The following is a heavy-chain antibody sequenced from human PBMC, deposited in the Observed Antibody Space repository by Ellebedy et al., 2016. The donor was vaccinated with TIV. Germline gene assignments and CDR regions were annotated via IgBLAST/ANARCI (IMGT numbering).Heavy chain of an antibody. D-gene: IGHD6-19*01. CDR3: ARAGYSSGWHYSDY. V-gene: IGHV3-74*01. CDR1: GFTFSSYW. J-gene: IGHJ4*02. CDR2: INNDGSTA. Sequence: PGGSLRLSCAASGFTFSSYWMHWVRQAPGKGLVWVSRINNDGSTATYADSVKGRFTISRDNAKSTLYLQMNSLRGEDTAVYYCARAGYSSGWHYSDYWGQGTLVTVSS.